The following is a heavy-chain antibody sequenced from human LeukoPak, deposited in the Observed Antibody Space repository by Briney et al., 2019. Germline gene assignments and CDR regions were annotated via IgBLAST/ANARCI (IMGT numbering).Heavy chain of an antibody. Sequence: ASVKVSCKASGYTFTSYYMHWVRQAPGQGLEWMGIINPSGGSTSYAQKLQGRVTMTRDTSTRTVYMELSSLRSEDTAVYYCARETFPNYYYYGMDVWGQGTTVTVSS. V-gene: IGHV1-46*01. CDR1: GYTFTSYY. J-gene: IGHJ6*02. CDR3: ARETFPNYYYYGMDV. CDR2: INPSGGST. D-gene: IGHD2-21*01.